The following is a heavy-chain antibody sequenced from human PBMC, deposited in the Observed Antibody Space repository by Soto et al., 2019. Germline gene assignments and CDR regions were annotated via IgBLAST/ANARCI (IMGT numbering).Heavy chain of an antibody. J-gene: IGHJ5*02. D-gene: IGHD3-10*01. Sequence: QVQLQESGPGLVKPSETLSLTCTVSGGSVSSGSYYWSWIRQPPGKGLEWIGYIYYSGSTNYNPSLKSRVTISVDTSKNQFSLKLSSVTAADTAVYYCAREYGSGSYLIGGDYFDPWGQGTLVTVSS. V-gene: IGHV4-61*01. CDR3: AREYGSGSYLIGGDYFDP. CDR1: GGSVSSGSYY. CDR2: IYYSGST.